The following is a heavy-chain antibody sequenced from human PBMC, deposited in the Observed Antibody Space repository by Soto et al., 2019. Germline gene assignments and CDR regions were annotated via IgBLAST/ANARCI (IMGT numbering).Heavy chain of an antibody. CDR1: GFTFSDYY. V-gene: IGHV3-11*05. CDR3: ARDHYGPGWFDP. CDR2: ISSSSSYT. Sequence: QVQLVESGGGLVKPGGSLRLSCAASGFTFSDYYMNWIRQAPGKGLEWVSYISSSSSYTNYADSVKGRFTISRDNAKNSPYLQMNSLRAEDTAVYYCARDHYGPGWFDPWGQGTLVTVSS. J-gene: IGHJ5*02. D-gene: IGHD3-10*01.